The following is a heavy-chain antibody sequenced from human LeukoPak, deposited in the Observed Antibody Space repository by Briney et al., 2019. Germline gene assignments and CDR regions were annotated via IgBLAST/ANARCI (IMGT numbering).Heavy chain of an antibody. V-gene: IGHV3-30-3*01. CDR3: AKERDRGVPTLDY. J-gene: IGHJ4*02. D-gene: IGHD3-10*01. CDR2: ISYDGSNK. CDR1: GFTFSSYA. Sequence: PGGSLRLSCAASGFTFSSYAMHWVRQAPGKGLEWVAVISYDGSNKYYADSVKGRFTISRDNSKNTLYLQMNSLRAEDTALYYCAKERDRGVPTLDYWGQGTLVTVSS.